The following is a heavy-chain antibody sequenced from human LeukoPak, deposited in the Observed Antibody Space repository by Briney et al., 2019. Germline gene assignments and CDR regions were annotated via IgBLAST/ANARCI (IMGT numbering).Heavy chain of an antibody. J-gene: IGHJ4*02. Sequence: ASVKVSCKASGYTFTGYYMHWVRQAPGQGLEWMGWINPNSGGTNYVQKFQGRVTMTRDTSISTAYMELSRLRSDDTAVYYCAGITIRHRGQVFPDDYWGQGTLVTVSS. D-gene: IGHD3-3*01. V-gene: IGHV1-2*02. CDR1: GYTFTGYY. CDR2: INPNSGGT. CDR3: AGITIRHRGQVFPDDY.